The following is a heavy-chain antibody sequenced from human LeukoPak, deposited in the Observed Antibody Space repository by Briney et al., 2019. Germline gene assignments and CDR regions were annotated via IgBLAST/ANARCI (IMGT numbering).Heavy chain of an antibody. D-gene: IGHD3-10*01. CDR3: ARGIYYGSGSYYY. V-gene: IGHV4-4*02. Sequence: PSGTLSLTCAVSGGSISSSNWWSWVRQPPGKGLEWIGEINHSGSTNYNPSLKSRVTISVDTSKNQFSLKLSSVTAADTAVYYCARGIYYGSGSYYYWGQGTLVTVSS. CDR1: GGSISSSNW. J-gene: IGHJ4*02. CDR2: INHSGST.